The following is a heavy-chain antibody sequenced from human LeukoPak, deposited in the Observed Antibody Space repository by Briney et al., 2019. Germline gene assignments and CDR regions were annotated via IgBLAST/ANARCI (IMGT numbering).Heavy chain of an antibody. CDR2: ISSSISTI. D-gene: IGHD3-3*01. V-gene: IGHV3-48*01. CDR1: GFTFSSYS. CDR3: ARESGSRNYDFWSGYYDYYYYYMDV. J-gene: IGHJ6*03. Sequence: GGSLRLSCAASGFTFSSYSMNWVRQAPGKGLEWVSYISSSISTIYYADSVKGRFTISRDNAKNSLYLQMNSLRAEDTAVYYCARESGSRNYDFWSGYYDYYYYYMDVWGKGTTVTVSS.